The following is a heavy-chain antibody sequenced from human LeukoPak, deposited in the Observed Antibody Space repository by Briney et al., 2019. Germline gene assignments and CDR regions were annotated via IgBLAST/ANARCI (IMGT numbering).Heavy chain of an antibody. D-gene: IGHD3-16*01. CDR1: GFNFSTYW. CDR2: IKTDGSST. J-gene: IGHJ4*02. Sequence: GESLKISCTASGFNFSTYWMHWVRQVPGKGLVWVSRIKTDGSSTSYADSVKGRFTISRDSAKNKLYLQMNSLRAEDTAVYYCATVSVGVRFDYWGQGALVAVSS. V-gene: IGHV3-74*01. CDR3: ATVSVGVRFDY.